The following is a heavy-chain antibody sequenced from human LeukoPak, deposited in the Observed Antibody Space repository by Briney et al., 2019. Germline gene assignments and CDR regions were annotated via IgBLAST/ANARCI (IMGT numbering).Heavy chain of an antibody. CDR2: IGGSGVTT. D-gene: IGHD6-13*01. V-gene: IGHV3-23*01. J-gene: IGHJ4*02. Sequence: PGGSLRLSCTASGFTFSSYAMNWVRQAPGKGLEWVSIIGGSGVTTHYADSVKGRFTISRDNSKNTLFLQMNSLRAEDTAVYYCAKKGGAAGQGTVDYWGQGTLVTVSS. CDR1: GFTFSSYA. CDR3: AKKGGAAGQGTVDY.